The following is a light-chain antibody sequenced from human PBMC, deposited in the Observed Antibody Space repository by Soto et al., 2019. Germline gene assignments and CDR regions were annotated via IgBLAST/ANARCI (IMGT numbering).Light chain of an antibody. J-gene: IGKJ2*01. CDR2: DAS. CDR1: QSISSW. CDR3: QQYNSYSNT. V-gene: IGKV1-5*01. Sequence: DIRMTQSPSTLSASAGDRVTITCRASQSISSWLAWYQQKPGKAPNLLIFDASSLQSGVPSRFSGSGSGTEFTLTISSLQPDDFATYYCQQYNSYSNTFGQGTKLEIK.